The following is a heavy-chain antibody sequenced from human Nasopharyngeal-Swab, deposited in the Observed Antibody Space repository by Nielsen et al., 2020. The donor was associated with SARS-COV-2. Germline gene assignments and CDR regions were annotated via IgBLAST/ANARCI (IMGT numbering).Heavy chain of an antibody. CDR2: INHSGST. J-gene: IGHJ4*02. Sequence: WIRQPPGKGLEWIGEINHSGSTNYNPSLKSRVTISVDTSKNQFSLKLSFVTAADTAVYYCARSKKAPFDYWGQGTLVTVSS. CDR3: ARSKKAPFDY. V-gene: IGHV4-34*01.